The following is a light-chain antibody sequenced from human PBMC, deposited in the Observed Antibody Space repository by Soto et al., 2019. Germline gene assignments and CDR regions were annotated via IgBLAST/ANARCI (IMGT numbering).Light chain of an antibody. Sequence: DIQMTQSPSSLSASVGDRVTITCLASRDIANYLAWYQQKPGKVPQLLIYGASTLQSGVPSRFSGSGSGTDFTLTISSLQPEDVATYYCQKSNSSPFTFGPGTKVNIK. CDR2: GAS. J-gene: IGKJ3*01. CDR3: QKSNSSPFT. CDR1: RDIANY. V-gene: IGKV1-27*01.